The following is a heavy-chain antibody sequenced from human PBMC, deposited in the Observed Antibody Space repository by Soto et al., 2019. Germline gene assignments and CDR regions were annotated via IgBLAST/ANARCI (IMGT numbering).Heavy chain of an antibody. D-gene: IGHD2-15*01. Sequence: VQLQQWGAGLLKPSETLSLTCAVYGGSFSGYYWSWIRQPPGKGLEWIGEINHSGSTNYNPSLRSRGTLSVDTSKNQCSLMMSSVTAADTAVYYCARGVGSRWFDPRFQGTLVVDSS. J-gene: IGHJ5*02. CDR1: GGSFSGYY. V-gene: IGHV4-34*01. CDR2: INHSGST. CDR3: ARGVGSRWFDP.